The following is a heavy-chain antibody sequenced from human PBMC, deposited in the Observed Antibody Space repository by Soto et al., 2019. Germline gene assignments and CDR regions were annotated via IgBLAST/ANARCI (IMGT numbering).Heavy chain of an antibody. CDR1: GFTFSSYA. D-gene: IGHD6-13*01. Sequence: QPGGSLRLSCAASGFTFSSYAMSWVRQAPGKGLEWVSAISGSGGSTYYADSVKGRFTISRDNSKNTLYLQMNSLRAEDTAVYYCAKDRIPLEAAATIFIDAFDIWGQGTMVTVSS. CDR2: ISGSGGST. J-gene: IGHJ3*02. CDR3: AKDRIPLEAAATIFIDAFDI. V-gene: IGHV3-23*01.